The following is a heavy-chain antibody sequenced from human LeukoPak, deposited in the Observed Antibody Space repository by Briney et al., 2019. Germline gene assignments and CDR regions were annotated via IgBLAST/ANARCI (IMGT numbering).Heavy chain of an antibody. V-gene: IGHV4-59*01. CDR1: GASISSYY. D-gene: IGHD3-16*01. CDR3: AREMGGASRRGFDP. CDR2: IYYSGST. J-gene: IGHJ5*02. Sequence: PSQTLSLTCTVAGASISSYYCSWVRQPPGKGLEWIGYIYYSGSTNYNPSHKSRVTISVATSKNQFSLKLSSVTAADTAVYYCAREMGGASRRGFDPWGQGTLVTVSS.